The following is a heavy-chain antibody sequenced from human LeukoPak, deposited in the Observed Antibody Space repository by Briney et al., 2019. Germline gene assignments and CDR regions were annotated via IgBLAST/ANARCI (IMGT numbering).Heavy chain of an antibody. V-gene: IGHV3-30*04. CDR2: ISDDGGDT. Sequence: PGGSLRLSCAASGFTFRGYALQWVRQAPGKGREWVAVISDDGGDTHNADSVKGRLTISRDNSNDTLFLQTNSLRVEDTAVYYCARDFGSPAVYYMDVWGKGTTVTVSS. CDR1: GFTFRGYA. CDR3: ARDFGSPAVYYMDV. D-gene: IGHD3-10*01. J-gene: IGHJ6*03.